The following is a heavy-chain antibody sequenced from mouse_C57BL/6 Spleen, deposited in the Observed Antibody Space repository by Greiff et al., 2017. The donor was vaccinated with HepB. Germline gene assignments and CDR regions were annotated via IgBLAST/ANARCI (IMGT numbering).Heavy chain of an antibody. CDR3: ARGIYDGYRYAMDY. CDR2: IDPSDSYT. V-gene: IGHV1-69*01. Sequence: QVQLQQPGAELVMPGASVKLSCKASGYTFTSYWMHWVKQRPGQGLEWIGEIDPSDSYTNYNQKLKGKSTLTVDKSYSTAYMQLSSLTSEDSAVYYCARGIYDGYRYAMDYWGQGTSVTVSS. CDR1: GYTFTSYW. J-gene: IGHJ4*01. D-gene: IGHD2-3*01.